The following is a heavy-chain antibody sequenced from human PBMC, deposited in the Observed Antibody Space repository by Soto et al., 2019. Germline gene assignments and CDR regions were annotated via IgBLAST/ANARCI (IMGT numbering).Heavy chain of an antibody. V-gene: IGHV1-24*01. D-gene: IGHD6-25*01. CDR2: FDPEDGET. J-gene: IGHJ6*02. CDR1: GYTLTELS. Sequence: ASVKVPCKVSGYTLTELSMHWVRQAPGKGLEWMGGFDPEDGETIYAQKFQGRVTMTEDTSTDTAYMELSSLRSEDTAVYYCATPARTDYYYGMDVWGQGTTVTVSS. CDR3: ATPARTDYYYGMDV.